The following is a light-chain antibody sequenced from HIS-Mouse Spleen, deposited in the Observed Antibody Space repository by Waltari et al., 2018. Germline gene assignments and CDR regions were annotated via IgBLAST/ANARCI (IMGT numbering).Light chain of an antibody. CDR1: NIGSKS. CDR2: DDS. Sequence: SYVLTQPPSVSVAPGKTTRITCGGNNIGSKSVHWYQQKPGQAPVLVVSDDSDRPSGIPGRFAGANSGNTATLTISRVEAGDEADYYGQVWDSSSDHVVFGGGTKLTVL. V-gene: IGLV3-21*03. J-gene: IGLJ2*01. CDR3: QVWDSSSDHVV.